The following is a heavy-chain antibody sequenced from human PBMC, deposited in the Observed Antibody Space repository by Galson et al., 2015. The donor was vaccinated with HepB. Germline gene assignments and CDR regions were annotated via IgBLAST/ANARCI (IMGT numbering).Heavy chain of an antibody. D-gene: IGHD3-9*01. CDR2: ISGSGGST. J-gene: IGHJ3*02. CDR1: GFTFSSYA. CDR3: AKDRSGYFDWLFPFDI. V-gene: IGHV3-23*01. Sequence: SLRLSCAASGFTFSSYAMSWVRQAPGKGLEWVSAISGSGGSTYYADSVKGRFTISRDNSKNTLYLQMNSLRAEDTAVYYCAKDRSGYFDWLFPFDIWGQGTMVTVSS.